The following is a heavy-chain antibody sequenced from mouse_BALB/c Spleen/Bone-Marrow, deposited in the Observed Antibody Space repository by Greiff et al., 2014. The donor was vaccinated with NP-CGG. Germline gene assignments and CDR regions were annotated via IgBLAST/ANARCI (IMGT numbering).Heavy chain of an antibody. J-gene: IGHJ3*01. Sequence: VQLQQPGAELVKPGASVKLSCTASGFNIKDTYMHWVKQRPEQGLEWVGRIDPANGNSKYDPKFQGKATITADTPSNTAYLQLSSLTSEDTAVYYCATTDSSGVFAYWGQGTLVTVSA. CDR3: ATTDSSGVFAY. V-gene: IGHV14-3*02. CDR2: IDPANGNS. CDR1: GFNIKDTY. D-gene: IGHD3-2*01.